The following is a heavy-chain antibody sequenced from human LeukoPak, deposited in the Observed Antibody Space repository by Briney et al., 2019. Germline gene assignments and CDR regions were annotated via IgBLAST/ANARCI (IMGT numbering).Heavy chain of an antibody. D-gene: IGHD3-10*01. CDR1: GGSISDYY. Sequence: SETLSLTCTVSGGSISDYYWSWIRQSPGKGLEYIGYIYYSGSTNYNPSLKSRVTISADTSKNQFSLKLTSVTAADTAVYYCARSFYYGSGTYPPAAFDIWGQGTVVTVSS. CDR3: ARSFYYGSGTYPPAAFDI. J-gene: IGHJ3*02. CDR2: IYYSGST. V-gene: IGHV4-59*08.